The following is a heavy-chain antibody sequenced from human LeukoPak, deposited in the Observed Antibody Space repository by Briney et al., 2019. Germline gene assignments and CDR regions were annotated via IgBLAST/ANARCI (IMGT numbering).Heavy chain of an antibody. CDR2: IKHDGSAT. CDR1: EFSFSGSW. J-gene: IGHJ4*02. V-gene: IGHV3-7*05. CDR3: AREYYNYFDY. D-gene: IGHD3-10*01. Sequence: GGSLRLSCAAAASEFSFSGSWMSWVRQTPGKGLEWVATIKHDGSATFYVDSVRGRFTISRDNAKNSLYLQMNSLRVEDTAVYYCAREYYNYFDYWGQGTRSPSPQ.